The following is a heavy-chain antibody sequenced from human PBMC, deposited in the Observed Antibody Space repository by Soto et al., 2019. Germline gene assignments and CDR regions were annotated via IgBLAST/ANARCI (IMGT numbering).Heavy chain of an antibody. J-gene: IGHJ6*02. CDR2: IIPIFGTA. CDR3: AREACGGDCYYYYYYGMDV. CDR1: GGTFSSYA. V-gene: IGHV1-69*13. D-gene: IGHD2-21*02. Sequence: GASVKVSCKASGGTFSSYAISWVRQAPGQGLEWMGGIIPIFGTANYAQKFQGRVTITADESTSTAYMELSSLRSEDTAVYYCAREACGGDCYYYYYYGMDVWGQGTTVTVSS.